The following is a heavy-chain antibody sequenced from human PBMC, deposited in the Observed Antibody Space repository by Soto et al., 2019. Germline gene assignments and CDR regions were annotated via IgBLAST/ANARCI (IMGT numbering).Heavy chain of an antibody. CDR2: IGTAGDT. J-gene: IGHJ6*02. CDR1: GFTFSSYD. CDR3: ARELHHGYYYGMDV. D-gene: IGHD4-4*01. Sequence: PGGSLRLSCAASGFTFSSYDMHWVRQATGKGLEWVSAIGTAGDTYYPGSVKGRFTISRENAKNSLYLQMNSLRAGDTAVYYCARELHHGYYYGMDVWGQGTLVTVSS. V-gene: IGHV3-13*01.